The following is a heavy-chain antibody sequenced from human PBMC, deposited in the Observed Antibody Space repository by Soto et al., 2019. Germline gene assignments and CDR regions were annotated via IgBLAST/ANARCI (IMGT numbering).Heavy chain of an antibody. CDR2: MSGNNNST. CDR3: AKTSGSYAFSGFDY. V-gene: IGHV3-23*01. Sequence: GWSLRLACASSVFPFSVYAMRWVRQAPGKGLEWVSSMSGNNNSTYYPDSVKGRFTISRDNSKNTLYLQMNRLRAEDTAVYYCAKTSGSYAFSGFDYWGQGALVTVSS. D-gene: IGHD1-26*01. J-gene: IGHJ4*02. CDR1: VFPFSVYA.